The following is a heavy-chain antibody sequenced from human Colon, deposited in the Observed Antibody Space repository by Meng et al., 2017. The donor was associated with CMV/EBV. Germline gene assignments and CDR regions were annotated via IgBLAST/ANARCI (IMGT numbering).Heavy chain of an antibody. V-gene: IGHV1-2*02. CDR1: GYTFSNYG. J-gene: IGHJ4*02. CDR2: INPNSGGT. D-gene: IGHD1-7*01. Sequence: ASVKVSCKAYGYTFSNYGMSWVRQAPGQGLEWMGWINPNSGGTNYAQKFQGRVTMTRDTSISTAYMELSRLRSDDTAVYYCARGRSGSNWNYDGWGQGTLVTVSS. CDR3: ARGRSGSNWNYDG.